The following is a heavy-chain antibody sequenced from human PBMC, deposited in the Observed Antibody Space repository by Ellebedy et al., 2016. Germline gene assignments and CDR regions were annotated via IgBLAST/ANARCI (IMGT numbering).Heavy chain of an antibody. CDR1: GFTLSDHY. CDR3: ATDISGWYKY. D-gene: IGHD6-19*01. V-gene: IGHV3-72*01. CDR2: SKNKIKSYTT. Sequence: GESLKISCAASGFTLSDHYMDWVRQAPGKGLEWVGRSKNKIKSYTTEYAASVQGRFTISRDDSRKSVDLQMNSLKTEDTAVYYCATDISGWYKYWGQGTLVTVSS. J-gene: IGHJ4*02.